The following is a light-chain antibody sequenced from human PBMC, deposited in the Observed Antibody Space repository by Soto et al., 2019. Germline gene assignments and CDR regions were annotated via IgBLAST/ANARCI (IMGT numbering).Light chain of an antibody. CDR3: KSYAGSNTSV. V-gene: IGLV2-8*01. Sequence: LTQPLWARRPPGQPLTISWIGTKNDIGVYDFVSRYQHHPGKAPLLIIYEVVQRPSGVPDRFSGPTSGNRASLTVSGLQAADEADYCCKSYAGSNTSVFGSGTKVTVL. J-gene: IGLJ1*01. CDR1: KNDIGVYDF. CDR2: EVV.